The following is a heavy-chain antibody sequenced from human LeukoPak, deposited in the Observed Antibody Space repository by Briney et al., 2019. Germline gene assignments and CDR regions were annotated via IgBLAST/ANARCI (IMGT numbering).Heavy chain of an antibody. CDR3: VRHAGGHYNFWSGYLDY. CDR1: GGSISSGGYY. CDR2: IYHSGST. V-gene: IGHV4-30-2*03. Sequence: SQTLSLTCTVSGGSISSGGYYWSWIRQPPGKGLEWIGYIYHSGSTYYNPSLKSRVTVSVDTSKNQFSLKLSSVTAADTAVYYCVRHAGGHYNFWSGYLDYWGQGTLVTVSS. J-gene: IGHJ4*02. D-gene: IGHD3-3*01.